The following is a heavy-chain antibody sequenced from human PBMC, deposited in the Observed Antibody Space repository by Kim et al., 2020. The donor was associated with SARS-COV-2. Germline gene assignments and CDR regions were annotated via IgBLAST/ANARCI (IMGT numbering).Heavy chain of an antibody. D-gene: IGHD2-2*01. J-gene: IGHJ6*02. CDR3: ARVVVVPAEYGMDV. Sequence: AVSVKSRITINPDTSKNQFSLQLNSVTPEDTAVYYCARVVVVPAEYGMDVWGQGTTVTVSS. V-gene: IGHV6-1*01.